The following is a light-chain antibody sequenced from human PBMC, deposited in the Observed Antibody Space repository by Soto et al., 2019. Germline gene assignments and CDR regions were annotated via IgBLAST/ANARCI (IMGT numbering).Light chain of an antibody. CDR3: LQYSTWPPLYT. J-gene: IGKJ2*01. CDR1: QAVSSY. Sequence: EIVMTQSPAALSVSLGERVSLTCRASQAVSSYLAWYQQKPGQAPRLTISDASTRATDIPDRFSGSGSGTDFTLTISSLQSSDLAVYYCLQYSTWPPLYTFGQGTKLEIK. CDR2: DAS. V-gene: IGKV3-15*01.